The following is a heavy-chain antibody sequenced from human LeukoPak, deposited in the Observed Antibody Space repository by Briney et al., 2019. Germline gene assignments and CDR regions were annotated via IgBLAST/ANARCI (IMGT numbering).Heavy chain of an antibody. CDR1: GFTFSDYW. CDR3: ARGSWSFDY. Sequence: PGGSLRLSCAVSGFTFSDYWVTWVRQAPGKGLEWVAHINLDGREKYYVDSVKGRFTISRDNAKKSLYLQMNSLRAADTAIYYCARGSWSFDYWGQGTLVTVSS. V-gene: IGHV3-7*05. D-gene: IGHD3-3*01. CDR2: INLDGREK. J-gene: IGHJ4*02.